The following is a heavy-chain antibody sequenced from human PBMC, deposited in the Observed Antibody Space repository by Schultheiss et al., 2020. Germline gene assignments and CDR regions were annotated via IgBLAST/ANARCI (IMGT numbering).Heavy chain of an antibody. V-gene: IGHV4-39*01. CDR3: ASAGMVSYNWFDP. CDR1: GGSISSYY. J-gene: IGHJ5*02. Sequence: SETLSLTCTVSGGSISSYYWGWIRQPPGKGLEWIGSISYSGSTYYNPSLKSRVTISVDTSKNKFSLKLSSVTAADTAVYYCASAGMVSYNWFDPWGQGTLVTASS. D-gene: IGHD6-13*01. CDR2: ISYSGST.